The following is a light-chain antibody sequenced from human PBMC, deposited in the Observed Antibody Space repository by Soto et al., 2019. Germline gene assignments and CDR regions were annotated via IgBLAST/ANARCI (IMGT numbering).Light chain of an antibody. CDR1: SSDVGGYNY. J-gene: IGLJ3*02. CDR2: EVS. V-gene: IGLV2-14*01. Sequence: QPASVSGSPGQSITISCTGTSSDVGGYNYVSWLQHHPGKVPKLMIYEVSHRPSGVSDRFSGSKSGSTASLTISGLQAEDEADYYCCSFTNSYTWVFGGGTKVTVL. CDR3: CSFTNSYTWV.